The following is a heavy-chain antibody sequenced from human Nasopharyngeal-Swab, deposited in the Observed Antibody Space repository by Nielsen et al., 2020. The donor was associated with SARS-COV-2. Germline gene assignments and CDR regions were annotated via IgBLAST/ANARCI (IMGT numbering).Heavy chain of an antibody. CDR3: AREMAVAGTSSPNWFDP. CDR1: GYTFISYD. Sequence: ASVKVSCKASGYTFISYDINWVRQATGQGPEWMGWMNPNSGNTGYAQRFQGRVTMTRNTSISTAYMELSSLRSEDTAVYYCAREMAVAGTSSPNWFDPWGQGTLVTVSS. CDR2: MNPNSGNT. V-gene: IGHV1-8*01. J-gene: IGHJ5*02. D-gene: IGHD6-19*01.